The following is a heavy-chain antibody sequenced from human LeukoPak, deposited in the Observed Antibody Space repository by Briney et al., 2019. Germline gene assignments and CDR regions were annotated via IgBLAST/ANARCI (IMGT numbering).Heavy chain of an antibody. CDR3: AKDRDYGDYPSAYYYYMDV. Sequence: GGSVRLSCVASGFTFSTYWMSWVRQAPGKGLEWVAFIRYDGTNKWYADSVKGRFTISRDNSKNMLYLQMNSLRAEDTAVYHCAKDRDYGDYPSAYYYYMDVWGKGTTVTVFS. D-gene: IGHD4-17*01. J-gene: IGHJ6*03. V-gene: IGHV3-30*02. CDR2: IRYDGTNK. CDR1: GFTFSTYW.